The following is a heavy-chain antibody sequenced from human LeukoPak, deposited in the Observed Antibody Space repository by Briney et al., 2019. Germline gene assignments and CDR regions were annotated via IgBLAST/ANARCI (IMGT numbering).Heavy chain of an antibody. CDR3: ARGRIGDTAMVYYYYYYMDV. J-gene: IGHJ6*03. V-gene: IGHV4-61*02. Sequence: SETLSLTCTVSGGSISSSSYYWSWIRQPAEKGLEWIGRIYTSGSTNYNPSLKSRVTISVDTSKNQFSLKLSSVTAADTAVYYCARGRIGDTAMVYYYYYYMDVWGKGTTVTVSS. CDR2: IYTSGST. D-gene: IGHD5-18*01. CDR1: GGSISSSSYY.